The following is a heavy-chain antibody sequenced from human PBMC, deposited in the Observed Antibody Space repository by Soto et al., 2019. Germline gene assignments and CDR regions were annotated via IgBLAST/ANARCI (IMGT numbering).Heavy chain of an antibody. V-gene: IGHV1-69*13. CDR3: ARILLGDSSGYTNWFDP. CDR2: IIPIFGTA. J-gene: IGHJ5*02. D-gene: IGHD3-22*01. Sequence: SVKVSCKASGGTFSSYAISWVRQAPGQGLEWMGGIIPIFGTANYAQKFQGRVTITADESTSTAYMELSSLRSEDTAVYYCARILLGDSSGYTNWFDPWGQGTQVTVSS. CDR1: GGTFSSYA.